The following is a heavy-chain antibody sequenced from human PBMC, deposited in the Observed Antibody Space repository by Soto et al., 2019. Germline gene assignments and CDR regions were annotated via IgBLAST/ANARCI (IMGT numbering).Heavy chain of an antibody. J-gene: IGHJ4*02. D-gene: IGHD4-17*01. CDR1: GFTFSSYS. Sequence: PGGSLRLSCAASGFTFSSYSMNWVRQAPGKGLEWVSYISSSRRTIYYADSVKGRFTISRDNAKNSLYLQMNSLRAEDTAVYYCVIDGDVFDYWAQGTLVTVSS. CDR3: VIDGDVFDY. V-gene: IGHV3-48*01. CDR2: ISSSRRTI.